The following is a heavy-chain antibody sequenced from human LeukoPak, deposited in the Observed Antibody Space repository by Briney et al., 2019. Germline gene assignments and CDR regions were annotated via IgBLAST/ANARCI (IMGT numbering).Heavy chain of an antibody. Sequence: SETLSLTCAVYGGSFSGYYWSWIRQPPGKGLEWIGEINHSGSTNYNPSLKSRVTISVDTSKNQFSLKLSSVTAVDTAVYYCARSPYDILTKRYYFDYWGQGTLVTVSS. J-gene: IGHJ4*02. CDR1: GGSFSGYY. V-gene: IGHV4-34*01. CDR2: INHSGST. CDR3: ARSPYDILTKRYYFDY. D-gene: IGHD3-9*01.